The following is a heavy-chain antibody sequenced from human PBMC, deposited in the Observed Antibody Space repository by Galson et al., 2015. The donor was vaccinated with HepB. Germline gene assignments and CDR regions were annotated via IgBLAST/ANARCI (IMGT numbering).Heavy chain of an antibody. CDR2: ITGGDFST. CDR3: AKGREVATIQRWGDGMDV. J-gene: IGHJ6*02. CDR1: GFTFSSSE. D-gene: IGHD5-24*01. V-gene: IGHV3-23*01. Sequence: SLRLSCAASGFTFSSSEMNWVRQAPGKRLEWVSIITGGDFSTYHADSVQGRFSISRDNSRNTLYLQMNRLRAEDTAIYYCAKGREVATIQRWGDGMDVWGQGTTVTVSS.